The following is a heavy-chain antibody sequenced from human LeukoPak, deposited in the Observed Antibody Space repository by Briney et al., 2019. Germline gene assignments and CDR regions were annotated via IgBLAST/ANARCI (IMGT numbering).Heavy chain of an antibody. CDR1: GFTFSSYA. CDR2: ISSSSSYI. D-gene: IGHD3-16*01. CDR3: ARAGYGTDAFDI. V-gene: IGHV3-21*01. Sequence: AGGSLRLSCAASGFTFSSYAMSWVRQAPEKGLEWVSSISSSSSYIYYADSVKGRFTISRDNAKNSLYLQMNSLRAEDTAVYYCARAGYGTDAFDIWGQGTMVTVSS. J-gene: IGHJ3*02.